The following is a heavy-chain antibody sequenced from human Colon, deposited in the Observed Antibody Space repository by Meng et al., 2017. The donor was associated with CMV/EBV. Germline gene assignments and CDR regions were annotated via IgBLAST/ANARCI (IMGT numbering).Heavy chain of an antibody. D-gene: IGHD2-2*02. V-gene: IGHV3-7*01. CDR1: GFTFSNYW. CDR2: IKQDGSEK. Sequence: GGSLRLSCAASGFTFSNYWMSWVRQAPGKGLEWVANIKQDGSEKYYVDSVKGRFTVSRDNANDSLFVQMNSLRGEDTGVYYCARIMFCSDTSCYSHYGMDVWGQGTTVTVSS. CDR3: ARIMFCSDTSCYSHYGMDV. J-gene: IGHJ6*02.